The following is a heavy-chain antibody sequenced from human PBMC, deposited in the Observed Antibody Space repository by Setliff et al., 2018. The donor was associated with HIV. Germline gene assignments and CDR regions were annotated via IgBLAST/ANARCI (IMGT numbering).Heavy chain of an antibody. CDR1: SGYMSGHF. J-gene: IGHJ5*02. D-gene: IGHD3-22*01. CDR3: ASRVYYYDSSGYLREEGFDP. Sequence: SETLSLTCTVSSGYMSGHFWTWIRQTPGEGLEWIGNIYLGETTNYNPSLKSRATISLDTSKRQFSLHLTSVTAADTAIYYCASRVYYYDSSGYLREEGFDPWGQGTLVTVSS. V-gene: IGHV4-59*11. CDR2: IYLGETT.